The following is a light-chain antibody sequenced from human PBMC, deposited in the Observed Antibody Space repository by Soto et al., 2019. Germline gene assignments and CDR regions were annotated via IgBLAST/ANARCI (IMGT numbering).Light chain of an antibody. CDR2: DAS. J-gene: IGKJ1*01. V-gene: IGKV1-17*01. CDR1: LDIRND. Sequence: DIQMTQSPSSLSASVGDRVSITCRASLDIRNDLDWYQQKPGKAPKRLIYDASTLQSGVPSRFSGAGSGAEFTLTINGLQSEDFATYFCLQHKSYPWTFGQGTKVDI. CDR3: LQHKSYPWT.